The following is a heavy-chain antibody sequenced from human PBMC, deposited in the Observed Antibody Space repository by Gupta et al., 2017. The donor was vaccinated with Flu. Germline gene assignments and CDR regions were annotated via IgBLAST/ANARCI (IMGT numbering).Heavy chain of an antibody. V-gene: IGHV3-23*01. D-gene: IGHD2-8*01. CDR2: ISGSGDYT. CDR3: ARDNDPRLSFD. J-gene: IGHJ4*02. CDR1: GYTFSNYA. Sequence: CSASGYTFSNYAMSWVRQAPGKGLEWVSGISGSGDYTSYTDSVKGRFTISRDDSTSRLYLQMNSLKVEDTAVYYCARDNDPRLSFDGGQGILVTVSS.